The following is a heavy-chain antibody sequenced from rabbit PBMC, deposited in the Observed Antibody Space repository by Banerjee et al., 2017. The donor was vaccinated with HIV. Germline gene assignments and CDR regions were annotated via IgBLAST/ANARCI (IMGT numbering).Heavy chain of an antibody. CDR3: ARHGDVSGYYMPYYFNL. J-gene: IGHJ4*01. V-gene: IGHV1S40*01. CDR2: IYTDSGCA. CDR1: GFSFSGSYY. Sequence: QSLEESGGDLVKPGASLTLTCTASGFSFSGSYYMCWVRQAPGKGLEWIGCIYTDSGCAYYASWAKGRFTISKTSSTTVTLQMTSLTAADTATYFCARHGDVSGYYMPYYFNLWGPGTLVTVS. D-gene: IGHD1-1*01.